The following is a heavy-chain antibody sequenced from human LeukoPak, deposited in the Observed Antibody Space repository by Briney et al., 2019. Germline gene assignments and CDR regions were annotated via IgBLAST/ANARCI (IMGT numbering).Heavy chain of an antibody. Sequence: GGSLRLSSAASALAFLHYAMSWVRQAPGKGLEWVSAISTTAGSTYYADSVKGRFTISRDNSKNTLYLQMDSLRVEDTAEYYCAKVWTKVVTPKRYFFDSWGQGTLVTVSS. J-gene: IGHJ4*02. CDR1: ALAFLHYA. CDR3: AKVWTKVVTPKRYFFDS. D-gene: IGHD4-23*01. CDR2: ISTTAGST. V-gene: IGHV3-23*01.